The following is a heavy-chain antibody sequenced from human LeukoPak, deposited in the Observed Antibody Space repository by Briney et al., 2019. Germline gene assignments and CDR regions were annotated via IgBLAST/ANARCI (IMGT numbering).Heavy chain of an antibody. Sequence: GYKLSSQLRATGRQAPGKGLEWVAVIWYDGSNKYYADSVKGRFTISRDNSKNTLYLQMNSLRAEDTAVYYCARDPAKDRRSISPPADKCVWGPVTTVTVSS. CDR1: GYKLSSQL. CDR3: ARDPAKDRRSISPPADKCV. V-gene: IGHV3-33*01. J-gene: IGHJ6*01. CDR2: IWYDGSNK. D-gene: IGHD2/OR15-2a*01.